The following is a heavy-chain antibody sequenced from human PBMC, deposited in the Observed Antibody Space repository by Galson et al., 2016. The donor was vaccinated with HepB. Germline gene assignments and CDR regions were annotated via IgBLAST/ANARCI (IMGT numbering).Heavy chain of an antibody. Sequence: LRLSCAASGFSFSSYAMHWVRQAPGKGLEWVAVISYDGSNKYYADSVKGRFTISRDKSKNTLYLQMNSLRAEDTAVYYCAREEGNYYGSGSYFEYGGQGTLVTVSS. CDR1: GFSFSSYA. J-gene: IGHJ4*02. D-gene: IGHD3-10*01. CDR2: ISYDGSNK. CDR3: AREEGNYYGSGSYFEY. V-gene: IGHV3-30*04.